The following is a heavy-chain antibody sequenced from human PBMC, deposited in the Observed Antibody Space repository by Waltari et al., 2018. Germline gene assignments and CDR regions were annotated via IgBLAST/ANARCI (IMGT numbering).Heavy chain of an antibody. CDR3: ARGVDDDCGYRHCDY. CDR2: RNQDGSEK. V-gene: IGHV3-7*04. CDR1: VSPLHRHC. D-gene: IGHD5-12*01. Sequence: EVQLLHSGGGLVPPGVSLILRCAASVSPLHRHCLPWVRQPPGEGREWVANRNQDGSEKYYVASAKSRFTISRDNAKDSLHLQMNTLTAEDTAVYYCARGVDDDCGYRHCDYWGQGTLVSVSS. J-gene: IGHJ4*02.